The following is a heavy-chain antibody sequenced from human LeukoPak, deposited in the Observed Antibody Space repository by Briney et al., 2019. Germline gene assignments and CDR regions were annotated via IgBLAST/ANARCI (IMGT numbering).Heavy chain of an antibody. D-gene: IGHD4-17*01. CDR1: GGAFSGYY. V-gene: IGHV4-34*01. Sequence: SETLSLTCAVYGGAFSGYYWSWIRQPPGKGLEWIGEINHSGSTNYNPSLKSRVNISVDTSKNQFSLKLSSVTAADTAVYYCARISELMTTVTYFDYWGQGTLVTVSS. CDR3: ARISELMTTVTYFDY. CDR2: INHSGST. J-gene: IGHJ4*02.